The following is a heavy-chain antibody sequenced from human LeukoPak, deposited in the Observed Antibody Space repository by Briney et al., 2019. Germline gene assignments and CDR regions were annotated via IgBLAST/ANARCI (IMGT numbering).Heavy chain of an antibody. D-gene: IGHD6-19*01. J-gene: IGHJ4*02. CDR3: ARDRSLAYGWQDY. V-gene: IGHV4-39*07. Sequence: PSETLSLTCTASGGSISSSRYYWGWIRQPPGKGLEWIGSIYHSGSTYYNPSLKSRVTISVDTPKNQFSLKLSSVTAADTAVYYCARDRSLAYGWQDYWGQGTLVTVSS. CDR1: GGSISSSRYY. CDR2: IYHSGST.